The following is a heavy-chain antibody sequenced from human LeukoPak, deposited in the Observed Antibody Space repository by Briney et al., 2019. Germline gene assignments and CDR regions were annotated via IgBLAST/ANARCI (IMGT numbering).Heavy chain of an antibody. Sequence: GGSLRLSCAASGFTFSSYSMNWVRRAPGRGLEWVSYISSSSNSIYYADSVKGRFTISRDNAKNSLYLQMNSLRAEDTAFYYCARVNESSGWFEDYWGQGTLVTVSS. J-gene: IGHJ4*02. CDR3: ARVNESSGWFEDY. V-gene: IGHV3-48*01. CDR2: ISSSSNSI. CDR1: GFTFSSYS. D-gene: IGHD6-19*01.